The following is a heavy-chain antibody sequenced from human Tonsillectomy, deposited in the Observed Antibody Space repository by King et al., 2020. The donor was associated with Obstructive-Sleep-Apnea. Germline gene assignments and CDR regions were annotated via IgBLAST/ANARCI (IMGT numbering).Heavy chain of an antibody. CDR2: IKPDASET. CDR1: GFTFSVYW. V-gene: IGHV3-7*01. Sequence: VQLVESGGGLVQPGGSLRLSCAASGFTFSVYWMTWVRQGPGKGLEWVVTIKPDASETYYVDSVKGRFSMSRDNALRSLSLQMNSLRAEDTALYYCARGHYGMEVWGQGTTVTVSS. CDR3: ARGHYGMEV. J-gene: IGHJ6*02.